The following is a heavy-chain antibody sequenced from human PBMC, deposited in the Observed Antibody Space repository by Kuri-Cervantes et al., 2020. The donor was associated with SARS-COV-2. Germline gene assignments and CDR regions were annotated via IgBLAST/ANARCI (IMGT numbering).Heavy chain of an antibody. CDR1: GFTFSDYY. J-gene: IGHJ5*02. CDR3: ARGQGSGWYLGLSANWFDP. D-gene: IGHD6-19*01. Sequence: GGSLRRSGAASGFTFSDYYMSWIRQAPGKGLEWVSYISSSSSYTNYADSVKGRFTISKDNAKNSLYLQMNSLRAEDTAVYYCARGQGSGWYLGLSANWFDPWGQGTLVTVSS. V-gene: IGHV3-11*06. CDR2: ISSSSSYT.